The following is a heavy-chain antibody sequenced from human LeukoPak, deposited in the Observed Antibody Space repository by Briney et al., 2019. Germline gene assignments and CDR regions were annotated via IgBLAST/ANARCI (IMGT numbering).Heavy chain of an antibody. CDR2: IFPSGSA. CDR1: GGSISSFY. V-gene: IGHV4-4*09. D-gene: IGHD1-14*01. J-gene: IGHJ6*03. Sequence: SETLPLTCTVSGGSISSFYWSWIRQSPVKGLEWIGYIFPSGSAFYNPSLESRVTISQDTSENQFSLRLSSVSAADTAVYYCARRNHYFYYMDVWGKGTTVTVSS. CDR3: ARRNHYFYYMDV.